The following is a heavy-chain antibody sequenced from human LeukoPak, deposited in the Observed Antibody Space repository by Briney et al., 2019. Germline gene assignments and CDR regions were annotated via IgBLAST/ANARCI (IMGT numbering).Heavy chain of an antibody. CDR3: ARESDSGKDFDC. J-gene: IGHJ4*02. Sequence: SETLSPTCTVSGGSISSYYWSWIRQPPGKGLEWIGYIYYSGSTNYNPSLKSRVTISVDTSKNQFSLKLSSVTAADTAVYYCARESDSGKDFDCWGQGTLVTVSS. CDR2: IYYSGST. CDR1: GGSISSYY. D-gene: IGHD1-26*01. V-gene: IGHV4-59*01.